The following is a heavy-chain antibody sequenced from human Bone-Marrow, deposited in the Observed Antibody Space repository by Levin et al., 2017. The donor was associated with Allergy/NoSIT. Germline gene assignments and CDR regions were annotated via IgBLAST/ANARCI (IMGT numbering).Heavy chain of an antibody. Sequence: SGGSLRLSCTASGLTFSRSSMNWVRQAPGKGLEWLSYISTTSKTIHYADSVKGRFTVSRDNARDSLFLQMRSLRVEDTAVYYCAKRYDDVWGNYRSNAFDIWGQGTLVTVSS. CDR2: ISTTSKTI. V-gene: IGHV3-48*04. CDR3: AKRYDDVWGNYRSNAFDI. CDR1: GLTFSRSS. J-gene: IGHJ3*02. D-gene: IGHD3-16*02.